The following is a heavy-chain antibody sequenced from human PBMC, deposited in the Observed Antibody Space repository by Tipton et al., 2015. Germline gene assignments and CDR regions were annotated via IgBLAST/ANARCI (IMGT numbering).Heavy chain of an antibody. CDR2: ISYTDGA. D-gene: IGHD5-24*01. J-gene: IGHJ6*02. CDR1: GGSVTSGSYY. V-gene: IGHV4-61*01. CDR3: ARDLEYGMDV. Sequence: TLSLTCTVSGGSVTSGSYYWSWIRQPPGKGLEWIGYISYTDGAHYNPALKSRVTISIDTSKNQFSLKLSSVTAADTAVYYCARDLEYGMDVWGQGTTVTVSS.